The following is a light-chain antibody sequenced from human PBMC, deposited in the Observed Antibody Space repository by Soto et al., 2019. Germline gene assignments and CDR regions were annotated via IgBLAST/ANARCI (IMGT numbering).Light chain of an antibody. Sequence: ENVLTQSPGTLSLSPGKRATLSCRASQSVSRDYLAWSQQKPGQAPRLLIYGIFNRATGIPDRFSGSGSGTDFTLTISRLEPEDFAVYYCEQYSNSPRTFGQGTKVEIK. CDR3: EQYSNSPRT. J-gene: IGKJ1*01. V-gene: IGKV3-20*01. CDR2: GIF. CDR1: QSVSRDY.